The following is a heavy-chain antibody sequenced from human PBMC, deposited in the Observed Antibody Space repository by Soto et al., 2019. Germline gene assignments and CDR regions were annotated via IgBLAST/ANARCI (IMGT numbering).Heavy chain of an antibody. CDR2: IKGGGTST. Sequence: EVQLLESGGGFIQPGGSLRLSCAASGFSFSNYAMSWVRQAPGKGLEWVSGIKGGGTSTYYVESVRGRFTISRDNSKNTLYLQMNSLSAEDTALYYCAKETNDWNYVRWFDPWGQGTLVTVSS. CDR1: GFSFSNYA. V-gene: IGHV3-23*01. J-gene: IGHJ5*02. D-gene: IGHD1-7*01. CDR3: AKETNDWNYVRWFDP.